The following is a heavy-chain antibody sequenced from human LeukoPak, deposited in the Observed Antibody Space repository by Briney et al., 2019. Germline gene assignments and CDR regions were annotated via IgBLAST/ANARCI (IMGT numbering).Heavy chain of an antibody. CDR3: ARENYAVAAHRAQWFDP. Sequence: SETLSLTCTVSGGSISSYYWSWIRQPPGKGLEWIGYIYYSGSTNYNPSLKSRVTISVDTSKNQFSLKLSSVTAADTAVYYCARENYAVAAHRAQWFDPWGQGTPVTVSS. V-gene: IGHV4-59*01. D-gene: IGHD6-6*01. CDR1: GGSISSYY. CDR2: IYYSGST. J-gene: IGHJ5*02.